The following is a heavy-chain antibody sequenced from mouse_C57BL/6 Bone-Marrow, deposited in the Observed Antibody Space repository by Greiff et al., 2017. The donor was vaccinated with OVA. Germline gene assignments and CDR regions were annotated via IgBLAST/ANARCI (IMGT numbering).Heavy chain of an antibody. CDR3: ARWVTTVVPYYFDY. D-gene: IGHD1-1*01. CDR2: INPNNGGT. Sequence: VHVKQSGPELVKPGASVKMSCKASGYTFTDYNMHWVKQSHGKSLEWIGYINPNNGGTSYNQKFKGKATLTVNKSSSTAYMELRSLTSEDSAVYYCARWVTTVVPYYFDYWGQGTTLTVSS. CDR1: GYTFTDYN. J-gene: IGHJ2*01. V-gene: IGHV1-22*01.